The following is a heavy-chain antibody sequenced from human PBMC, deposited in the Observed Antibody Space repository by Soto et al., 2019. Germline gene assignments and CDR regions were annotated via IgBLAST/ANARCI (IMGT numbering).Heavy chain of an antibody. D-gene: IGHD3-10*01. V-gene: IGHV3-15*07. J-gene: IGHJ3*02. Sequence: GGSLRLSCAASGFTFSNAWMNWVRQAPGKGLEWVGRIKSKTEGGTTDYAAPLKGRFTISRDDSKNTLYLQMNSLKTEDTAVYYCTTDRSLLLWFGELLPLDAFDIWGQGTMVTVSS. CDR2: IKSKTEGGTT. CDR1: GFTFSNAW. CDR3: TTDRSLLLWFGELLPLDAFDI.